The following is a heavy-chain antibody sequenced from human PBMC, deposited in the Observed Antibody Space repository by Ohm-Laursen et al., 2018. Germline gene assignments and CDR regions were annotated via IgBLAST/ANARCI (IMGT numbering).Heavy chain of an antibody. J-gene: IGHJ4*02. D-gene: IGHD3-16*01. CDR1: GFTFSSYE. CDR3: AKDTLREGEGYFDY. Sequence: SLRLSCTASGFTFSSYEMNWVRQAPGKGLEWVSAISGSGGSTYYADSVKGRFTISRDNAKNSLYLQMNSLRAEDTALYYCAKDTLREGEGYFDYWGQGTLVTVST. CDR2: ISGSGGST. V-gene: IGHV3-23*01.